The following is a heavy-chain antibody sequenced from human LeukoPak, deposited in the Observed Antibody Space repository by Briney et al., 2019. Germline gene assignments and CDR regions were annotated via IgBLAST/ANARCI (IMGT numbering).Heavy chain of an antibody. J-gene: IGHJ4*02. V-gene: IGHV4-34*01. Sequence: SETLSLTCAVYGGSFSGYYWSWIRQPPGKGLEWIGEINHSGSTNYNPSLKSRVTISVDTSKNQFSLKLSAVTAADTAVYYCARGRGPMTTSRNFDYWGQGTLVTVSS. CDR3: ARGRGPMTTSRNFDY. CDR2: INHSGST. CDR1: GGSFSGYY. D-gene: IGHD4-17*01.